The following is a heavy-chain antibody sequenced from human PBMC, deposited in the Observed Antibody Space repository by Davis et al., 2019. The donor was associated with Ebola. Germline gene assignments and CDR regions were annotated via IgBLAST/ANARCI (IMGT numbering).Heavy chain of an antibody. V-gene: IGHV3-30*02. CDR1: GFTFSSYY. CDR2: IQYDGNNK. J-gene: IGHJ6*03. Sequence: GESLKISCAASGFTFSSYYMHWVRQAPGKGLEWVAIIQYDGNNKNYADSLKGRFTISRDNSKNTLYLQMNSLRAEDTAVYYCAKVPYYYYMDVWGKGTTVTVSS. CDR3: AKVPYYYYMDV.